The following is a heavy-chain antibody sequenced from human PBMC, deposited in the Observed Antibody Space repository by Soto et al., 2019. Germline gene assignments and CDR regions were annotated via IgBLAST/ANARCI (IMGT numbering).Heavy chain of an antibody. CDR3: ARGLDFWSGYYIQDYYYGMDV. CDR2: IIPIFGTA. Sequence: ASVKVSCKASGGTFSSYAISWVRQAPGQGLEWMGGIIPIFGTANYAQKFQGRVTITADESTSTAYMELSSLRSEDTAVYYCARGLDFWSGYYIQDYYYGMDVWGQGTTVTVSS. CDR1: GGTFSSYA. V-gene: IGHV1-69*13. D-gene: IGHD3-3*01. J-gene: IGHJ6*02.